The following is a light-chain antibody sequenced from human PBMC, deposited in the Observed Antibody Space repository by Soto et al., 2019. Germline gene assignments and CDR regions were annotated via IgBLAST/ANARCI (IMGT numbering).Light chain of an antibody. CDR2: AAS. CDR1: QSISDY. Sequence: DIQMTQSPSSLSASVGDRVTITCRASQSISDYLNWYQQKPGKAPNLLIYAASNLQSGVPSRFSGSGCWKDFTLTISSLQPEDFSTYYCHHSYSTPHYNFGQVTKLEIK. J-gene: IGKJ2*01. V-gene: IGKV1-39*01. CDR3: HHSYSTPHYN.